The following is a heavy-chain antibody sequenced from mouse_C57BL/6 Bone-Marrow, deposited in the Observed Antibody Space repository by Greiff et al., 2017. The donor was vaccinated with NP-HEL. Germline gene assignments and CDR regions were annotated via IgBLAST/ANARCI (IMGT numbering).Heavy chain of an antibody. Sequence: QVTLKESGPGILQSSQTLSLTCSFSGFSLSTSGMGVSWIRQPSGMGLEWLAHIYWDDDKRSNPSLKSRPTISQDTSRNQVFLKITSGDTADTATYYCARRAYCQGYVDVWGTGTTVTVSS. D-gene: IGHD3-2*02. J-gene: IGHJ1*03. CDR3: ARRAYCQGYVDV. V-gene: IGHV8-12*01. CDR2: IYWDDDK. CDR1: GFSLSTSGMG.